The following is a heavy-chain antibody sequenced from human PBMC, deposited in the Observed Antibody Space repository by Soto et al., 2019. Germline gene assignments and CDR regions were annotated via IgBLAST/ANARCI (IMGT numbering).Heavy chain of an antibody. J-gene: IGHJ4*02. CDR3: AINLASSTSVVVFAY. D-gene: IGHD1-20*01. V-gene: IGHV4-31*03. CDR1: GASISSGDYS. Sequence: SETLSLTCTVSGASISSGDYSWSWIRQHPGKGLEWIGYIHSSGSPFYNPSLKSRVSISIDTSKKQFSLNLKSVTAADTAVYYCAINLASSTSVVVFAYGGQGTRFTVPS. CDR2: IHSSGSP.